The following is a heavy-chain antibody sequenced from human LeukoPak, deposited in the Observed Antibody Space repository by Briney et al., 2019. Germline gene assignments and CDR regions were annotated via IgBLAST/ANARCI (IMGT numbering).Heavy chain of an antibody. CDR1: GFTFYTYA. Sequence: GGSLRLSCAASGFTFYTYAMSWVRQAPGKGLEWVSVIYSNGRTNYVDSVKGRFTISRDTSKNTVYLQMNSLRAEDTAVYFCARDRADGYNYGDYFDLWGQGDLVTVSS. CDR3: ARDRADGYNYGDYFDL. V-gene: IGHV3-66*01. CDR2: IYSNGRT. D-gene: IGHD5-18*01. J-gene: IGHJ4*02.